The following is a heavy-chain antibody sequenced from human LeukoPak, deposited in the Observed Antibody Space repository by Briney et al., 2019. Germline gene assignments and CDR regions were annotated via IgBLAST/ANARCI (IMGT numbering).Heavy chain of an antibody. D-gene: IGHD3-3*01. J-gene: IGHJ4*02. CDR2: IRYDGSNK. Sequence: GGSLRLSCAASGFTFSSYGMLWVRQAPGKGLEWVAFIRYDGSNKYYADSVKGRFTISRDNSKNTLYLQMNSLRAEDTAVYYCAKDQAYYDFWSGLDYWGQGTLVTVSS. CDR3: AKDQAYYDFWSGLDY. CDR1: GFTFSSYG. V-gene: IGHV3-30*02.